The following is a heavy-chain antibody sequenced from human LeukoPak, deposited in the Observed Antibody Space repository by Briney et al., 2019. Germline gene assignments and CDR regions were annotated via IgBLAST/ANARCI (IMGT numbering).Heavy chain of an antibody. CDR2: INSDGSAT. Sequence: GGSLRLSCAASGFTFSSSWMHWVRQVPGKGLVWVSRINSDGSATRYADSVKGRFTISRDNAMNTLYLQMNSLRGEDTAVYYCVRGDLRLPRSTPDYWGQGTLVTVSS. D-gene: IGHD5/OR15-5a*01. CDR1: GFTFSSSW. V-gene: IGHV3-74*01. J-gene: IGHJ4*02. CDR3: VRGDLRLPRSTPDY.